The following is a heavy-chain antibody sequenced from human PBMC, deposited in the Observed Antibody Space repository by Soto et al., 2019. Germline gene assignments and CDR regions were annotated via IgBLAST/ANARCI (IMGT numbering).Heavy chain of an antibody. V-gene: IGHV2-5*02. CDR3: AHRVLRTVFGLVTTTAIYFDF. D-gene: IGHD3-3*01. J-gene: IGHJ4*02. Sequence: QITLNESGPTVVRPTETLTLTCRFSGFSLTTSGVGVGWIRQSPGKAPEWLALIYWDDDKRYSASLKPRLTITKDTSKNQVVLTLSDLAPTDTATYYCAHRVLRTVFGLVTTTAIYFDFWGQGTPVAVSS. CDR2: IYWDDDK. CDR1: GFSLTTSGVG.